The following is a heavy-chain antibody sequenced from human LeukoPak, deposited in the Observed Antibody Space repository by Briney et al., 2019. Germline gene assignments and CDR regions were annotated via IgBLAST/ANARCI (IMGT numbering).Heavy chain of an antibody. Sequence: PGGSLRLSCAASGFTFSSYAMSWVRQAPGKGLEWVSAISGSGGSTYYADSVKGRFTISRDNSKNTLYLQMNSLRAEDTAVYYCAKVMRWRILRYFDWLSYFDYWGQGTLVTVSS. J-gene: IGHJ4*02. CDR2: ISGSGGST. D-gene: IGHD3-9*01. CDR1: GFTFSSYA. CDR3: AKVMRWRILRYFDWLSYFDY. V-gene: IGHV3-23*01.